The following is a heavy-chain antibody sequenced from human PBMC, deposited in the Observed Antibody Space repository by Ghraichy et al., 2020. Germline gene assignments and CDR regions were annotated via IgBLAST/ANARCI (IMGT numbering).Heavy chain of an antibody. CDR3: ARDNIAGLSGLLDY. CDR1: GVTFSSYA. J-gene: IGHJ4*02. D-gene: IGHD3-10*01. Sequence: SCAASGVTFSSYAMHWVRQAPGKGLEWVAFISYDRSDKDYADSVKGRFTISRDNSKNTLDLQMNTLRAEDTAVYYCARDNIAGLSGLLDYWGQGTLVTVSS. CDR2: ISYDRSDK. V-gene: IGHV3-30*04.